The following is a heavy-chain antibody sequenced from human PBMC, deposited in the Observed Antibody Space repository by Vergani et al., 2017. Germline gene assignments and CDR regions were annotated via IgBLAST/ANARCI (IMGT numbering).Heavy chain of an antibody. CDR3: AGAEERFLGPPTYYMDV. D-gene: IGHD3-3*01. CDR1: GGTFSSYA. J-gene: IGHJ6*03. V-gene: IGHV1-69*01. Sequence: QVQLVQSGAEVKKPGSSVKVSCKASGGTFSSYAISWVRQAPGQGLEWMGGIIPIFGTANYAQKFQGRVTITADESTSTAYMELSSLRSEDTAVYYCAGAEERFLGPPTYYMDVWGKGTTVTVSS. CDR2: IIPIFGTA.